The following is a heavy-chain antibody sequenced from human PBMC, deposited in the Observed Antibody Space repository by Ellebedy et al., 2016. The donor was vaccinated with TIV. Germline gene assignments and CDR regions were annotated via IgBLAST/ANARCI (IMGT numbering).Heavy chain of an antibody. CDR2: IYTSGST. J-gene: IGHJ5*02. Sequence: SETLSLXXTVSGGSISSYYWSWFRQPAGKGLEWIGRIYTSGSTNYNPSLKSRVTMSVDTSKNQFSLKLSSVTAADTAVYYCARDNGANWFDPWGQGTLVTVSS. CDR3: ARDNGANWFDP. D-gene: IGHD2-8*01. V-gene: IGHV4-4*07. CDR1: GGSISSYY.